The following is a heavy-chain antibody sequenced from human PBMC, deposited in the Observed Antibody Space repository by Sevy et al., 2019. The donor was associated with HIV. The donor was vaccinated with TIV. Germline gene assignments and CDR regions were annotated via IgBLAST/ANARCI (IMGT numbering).Heavy chain of an antibody. CDR2: ISYDGSNK. Sequence: GGSLRLSCAASGFTLSRYGMHWVRQAPGKGLEWVAVISYDGSNKYYADSVKGRFTISRDNSKNTLSLQMNSLRAEDTAVYYCAKDQGGYSYGLPGYYYYGMDVWDQGTTVTVSS. CDR1: GFTLSRYG. V-gene: IGHV3-30*18. J-gene: IGHJ6*02. D-gene: IGHD5-18*01. CDR3: AKDQGGYSYGLPGYYYYGMDV.